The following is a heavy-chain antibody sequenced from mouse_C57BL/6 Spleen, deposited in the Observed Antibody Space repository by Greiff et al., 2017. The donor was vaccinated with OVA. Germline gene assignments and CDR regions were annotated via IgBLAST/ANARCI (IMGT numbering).Heavy chain of an antibody. CDR3: ARGDGYYEGHFDD. CDR1: GYTFTSYW. J-gene: IGHJ2*01. CDR2: INPSNGGT. V-gene: IGHV1-53*01. D-gene: IGHD2-3*01. Sequence: QVQLQQPGTELVKPGASVKLSCKASGYTFTSYWMHWVKQRPGQGLEWIGNINPSNGGTNSNEKFKSKATLTVDKSSSTAYMQLSSLTSEDSAVYYCARGDGYYEGHFDDWGQGTTLTVSS.